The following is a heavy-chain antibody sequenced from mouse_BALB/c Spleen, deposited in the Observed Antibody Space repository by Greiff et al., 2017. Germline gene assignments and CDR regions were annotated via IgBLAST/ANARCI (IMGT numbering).Heavy chain of an antibody. V-gene: IGHV1-7*01. D-gene: IGHD2-4*01. CDR1: GYTFTSYW. Sequence: QVQLKESGAELAKPGASVKMSCKASGYTFTSYWMHWVKQRPGQGLEWIGYINPSTGYTEYNQKFKDKATLTADKSSSTAYMQLSSLTSEDSAVYYCARGATMTPYYAMDYWGQGTSVTVSS. J-gene: IGHJ4*01. CDR2: INPSTGYT. CDR3: ARGATMTPYYAMDY.